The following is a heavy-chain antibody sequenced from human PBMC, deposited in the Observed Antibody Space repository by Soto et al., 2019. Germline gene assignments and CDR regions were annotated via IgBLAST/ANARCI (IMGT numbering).Heavy chain of an antibody. V-gene: IGHV1-69*13. CDR3: ARGTRECRATSCYSPQGYFRHDMDV. D-gene: IGHD2-2*01. Sequence: ASVKVSCKASGGTFSSYAISWVRQAPGQGLEWMGGIIPMFGSARYAQKFQGRVAITADGSTSTAYMDLSSLRSEDTAVYYCARGTRECRATSCYSPQGYFRHDMDVWGPGTTVTVSS. CDR2: IIPMFGSA. J-gene: IGHJ6*02. CDR1: GGTFSSYA.